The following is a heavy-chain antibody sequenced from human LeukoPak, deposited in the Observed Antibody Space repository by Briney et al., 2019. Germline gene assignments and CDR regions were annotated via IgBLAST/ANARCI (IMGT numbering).Heavy chain of an antibody. CDR1: GGSISSYY. Sequence: SETLSLTCTVSGGSISSYYWSWIRQPPGKGLEWIGYIYYSGSTNYNPSLKSRVTISVDTSKNQFSLKLSSVTAADTAVYYCARHPLNPYGSYPYYFDYWGQGTLVTVSS. CDR2: IYYSGST. CDR3: ARHPLNPYGSYPYYFDY. J-gene: IGHJ4*02. V-gene: IGHV4-59*08. D-gene: IGHD3-10*01.